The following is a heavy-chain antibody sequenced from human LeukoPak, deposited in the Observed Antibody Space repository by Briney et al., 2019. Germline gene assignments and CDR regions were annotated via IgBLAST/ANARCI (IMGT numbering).Heavy chain of an antibody. CDR1: GGSISSGSYY. CDR3: ASSAMVRGVIIANDY. J-gene: IGHJ4*02. V-gene: IGHV4-31*03. Sequence: PSETLSLTCTVSGGSISSGSYYWNWVRQQPGKGLEWIGYIYYTGNTYYNPSLKSRVTISVDTSKNQFSLKLSSVTAADTAVYYCASSAMVRGVIIANDYWGQGTLVTVSS. D-gene: IGHD3-10*01. CDR2: IYYTGNT.